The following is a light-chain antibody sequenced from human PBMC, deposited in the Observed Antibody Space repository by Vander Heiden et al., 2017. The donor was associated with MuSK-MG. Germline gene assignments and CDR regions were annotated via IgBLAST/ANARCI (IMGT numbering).Light chain of an antibody. CDR3: QQYDKWPPLT. CDR1: QSVSSN. V-gene: IGKV3-15*01. CDR2: GAS. Sequence: EVVMTQSPATLSVSPGERATLSCRASQSVSSNLAWYQQKPGQAPRLLIYGASTRATDNPDRFSGSGYGKESTLTISSRQSEDFAVYYCQQYDKWPPLTFGGGTKVEIK. J-gene: IGKJ4*01.